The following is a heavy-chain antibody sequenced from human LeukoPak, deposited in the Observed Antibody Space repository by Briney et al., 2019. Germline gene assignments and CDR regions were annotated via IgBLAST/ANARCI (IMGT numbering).Heavy chain of an antibody. CDR1: NASISSHY. CDR3: ARRLWYSGSSGYYFDL. Sequence: SETLSLTCAVSNASISSHYWSWIRQPPGKGLEYIGYINDSGSTKYNPSLKSRVTMSVDTSKNHFPLKVNSVTAADTAVYYCARRLWYSGSSGYYFDLWGQGTLVTVSS. V-gene: IGHV4-59*11. J-gene: IGHJ4*02. D-gene: IGHD1-26*01. CDR2: INDSGST.